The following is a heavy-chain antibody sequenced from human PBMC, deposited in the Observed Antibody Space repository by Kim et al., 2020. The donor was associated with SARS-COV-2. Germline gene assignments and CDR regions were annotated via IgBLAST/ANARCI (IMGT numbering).Heavy chain of an antibody. V-gene: IGHV3-49*03. J-gene: IGHJ6*02. D-gene: IGHD3-10*01. CDR2: IRSKAYGGTT. CDR3: TAQPYSRSLRGMDV. Sequence: GGSLRLSCTASGFTFGDYAMSWFRQAPGKGLEWVGFIRSKAYGGTTEYAASVKGRFTISRDDSKSIAYLQMNSLKTEDTAVYYCTAQPYSRSLRGMDVWGQGTTVTVSS. CDR1: GFTFGDYA.